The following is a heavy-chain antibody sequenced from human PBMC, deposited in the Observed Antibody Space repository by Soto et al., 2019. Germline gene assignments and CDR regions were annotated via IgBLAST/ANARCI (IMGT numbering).Heavy chain of an antibody. V-gene: IGHV4-4*02. Sequence: QVQLQESGPGLVKPSGTLSLTCAVSGGSISSSNWWSWVRQPPGKGLEWIGEIYHSGSTNYNPSLKGRVTISVDKSKNQFSLKLSSVTAADTAVYYCARDGDDFWSQEGLGVWGQGTLVTVSS. J-gene: IGHJ4*02. CDR3: ARDGDDFWSQEGLGV. CDR1: GGSISSSNW. D-gene: IGHD3-3*01. CDR2: IYHSGST.